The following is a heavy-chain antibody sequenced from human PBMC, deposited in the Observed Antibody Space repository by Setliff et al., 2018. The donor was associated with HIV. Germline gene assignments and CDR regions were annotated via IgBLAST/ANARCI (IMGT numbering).Heavy chain of an antibody. CDR3: ARAALRYCTSTSCPRVDAFDI. V-gene: IGHV3-11*01. CDR1: GFTFSDHY. CDR2: ISTSSATK. D-gene: IGHD2-2*01. J-gene: IGHJ3*02. Sequence: GGSLRLSCAASGFTFSDHYMIWIRQAPGQGLEWVSYISTSSATKYYADSVKGRFTISRDNAKNSLYLQMNSVRADDTAVYYCARAALRYCTSTSCPRVDAFDIWGQGTMVTVSS.